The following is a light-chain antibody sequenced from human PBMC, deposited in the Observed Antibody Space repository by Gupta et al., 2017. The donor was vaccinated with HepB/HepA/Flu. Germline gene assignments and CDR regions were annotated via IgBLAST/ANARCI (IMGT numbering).Light chain of an antibody. CDR3: QHEGNLPIT. V-gene: IGKV1-33*01. Sequence: DIQMTQSPTALSASVGDRVTISCQASQDIRYYLNWYQQKPGKAPKLLIYAGSNVTTGVPSRFSGSGSGTXFTFTIXRLQPEDFAKYYCQHEGNLPITFGXGTKVDIE. CDR1: QDIRYY. J-gene: IGKJ4*01. CDR2: AGS.